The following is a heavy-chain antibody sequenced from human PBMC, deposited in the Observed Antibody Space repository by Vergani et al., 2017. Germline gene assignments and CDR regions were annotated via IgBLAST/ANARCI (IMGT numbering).Heavy chain of an antibody. CDR2: IITILGIA. D-gene: IGHD6-6*01. Sequence: QVQLVQSGAEVKKPGASVKVSCKASGGTFSSYAISWVRQAPGQGLEWMGRIITILGIANYAQKFQGRVTITADKSTSTAYMELSSLRSADTAVYYCARGLYSSSSDYWGQGTLVTVSS. CDR3: ARGLYSSSSDY. CDR1: GGTFSSYA. J-gene: IGHJ4*02. V-gene: IGHV1-69*04.